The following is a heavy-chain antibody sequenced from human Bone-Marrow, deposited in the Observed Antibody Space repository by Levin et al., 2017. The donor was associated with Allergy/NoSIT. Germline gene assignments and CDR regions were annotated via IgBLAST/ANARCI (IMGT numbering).Heavy chain of an antibody. J-gene: IGHJ1*01. CDR2: INWNSGKI. Sequence: GGSLRLSCEASGFSFDDYAMHWVRQVPGKGLEWVSSINWNSGKIRYADSVKGRFTISRDNAKSSLDLQMNSLKPDDTAFYYCAKDDGSGSYQFGYFHQWGQGTLVTVSS. CDR3: AKDDGSGSYQFGYFHQ. V-gene: IGHV3-9*01. CDR1: GFSFDDYA. D-gene: IGHD3-10*01.